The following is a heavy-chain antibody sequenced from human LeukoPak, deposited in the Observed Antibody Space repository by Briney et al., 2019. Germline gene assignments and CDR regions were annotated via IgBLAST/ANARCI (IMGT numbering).Heavy chain of an antibody. CDR1: GFTFDDYA. Sequence: GRSLRLSCAASGFTFDDYAMHWVRQVPGKGLEWVSGISWNSGTIGYADSVKGRFTISRDNAKNSLYLQMNSLKPEDTALYYCAKGVSSTRYYYYGMDVWGQGTTVTVSS. CDR3: AKGVSSTRYYYYGMDV. V-gene: IGHV3-9*01. CDR2: ISWNSGTI. D-gene: IGHD2-2*01. J-gene: IGHJ6*02.